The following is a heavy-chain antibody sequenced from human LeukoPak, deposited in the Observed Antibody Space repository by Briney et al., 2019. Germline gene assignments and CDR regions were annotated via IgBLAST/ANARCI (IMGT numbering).Heavy chain of an antibody. CDR3: AREYSGSYRKGYFDY. CDR2: IWYDGSNK. Sequence: PGGSLRLSCAASGFTFSSYGMHWVRQAPGKGLGWVAVIWYDGSNKYYADSVKGRFTISRDNSKNTLYLQMNSLRAEDTAVYYCAREYSGSYRKGYFDYWGQGTLVTVSS. J-gene: IGHJ4*02. V-gene: IGHV3-33*01. D-gene: IGHD1-26*01. CDR1: GFTFSSYG.